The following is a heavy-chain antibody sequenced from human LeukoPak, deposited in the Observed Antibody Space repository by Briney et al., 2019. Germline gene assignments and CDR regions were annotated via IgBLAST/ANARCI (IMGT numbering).Heavy chain of an antibody. V-gene: IGHV1-69*01. J-gene: IGHJ5*02. D-gene: IGHD5-18*01. CDR1: GGTFSSYA. CDR2: IIPIFGTA. Sequence: SVKVSCKASGGTFSSYAISWVRQAPGQGLEWMGGIIPIFGTANYAQKFQGRVTITADESTSTAYMELSSLRSEDTAVDYCARHIRPFGYSYGYHWFDPWGQGTLLTVSS. CDR3: ARHIRPFGYSYGYHWFDP.